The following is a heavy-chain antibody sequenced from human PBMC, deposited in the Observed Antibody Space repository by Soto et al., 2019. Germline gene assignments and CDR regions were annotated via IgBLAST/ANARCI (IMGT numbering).Heavy chain of an antibody. V-gene: IGHV4-34*01. Sequence: SETLSLTCAVYGASFSLYYWSWIRQPPGKGLEWIGEINHSGMTNHNPSLKSRVTMSVDTSKNQFSLKVRSVTAADTAVYYCARKGNYFDYWGQGAPVTVSS. CDR3: ARKGNYFDY. CDR2: INHSGMT. CDR1: GASFSLYY. J-gene: IGHJ4*02. D-gene: IGHD3-10*01.